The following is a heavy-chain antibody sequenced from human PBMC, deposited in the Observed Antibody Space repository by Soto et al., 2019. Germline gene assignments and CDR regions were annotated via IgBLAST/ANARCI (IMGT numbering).Heavy chain of an antibody. V-gene: IGHV4-31*03. J-gene: IGHJ6*02. CDR3: ARDRTPLNQKRSTSDGMDV. Sequence: QVQLQESGPGLVKPSQTLSLTCTVSGGSISSGGYYWSWIRQHPGKGLEWIGYIYYSGSTYYNPSLKIRVTISVDTSKNQFSLKLSSVTAADTALYYCARDRTPLNQKRSTSDGMDVWGQGTTVTVSS. CDR1: GGSISSGGYY. D-gene: IGHD1-7*01. CDR2: IYYSGST.